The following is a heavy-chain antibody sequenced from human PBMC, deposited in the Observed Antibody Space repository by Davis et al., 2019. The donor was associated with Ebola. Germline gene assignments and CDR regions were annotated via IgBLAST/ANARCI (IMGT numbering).Heavy chain of an antibody. V-gene: IGHV3-74*01. J-gene: IGHJ3*01. CDR3: APTDTSGNEAFDL. CDR1: GFTFSTHW. D-gene: IGHD4-23*01. CDR2: ITGDGSAT. Sequence: PGGSLRLSCAASGFTFSTHWTHWVRQAPGKGLVWVSRITGDGSATNYADSVEGRFTISRDNARNTLYLQMTSLRAEDTALYYCAPTDTSGNEAFDLWGRGTMVTVSS.